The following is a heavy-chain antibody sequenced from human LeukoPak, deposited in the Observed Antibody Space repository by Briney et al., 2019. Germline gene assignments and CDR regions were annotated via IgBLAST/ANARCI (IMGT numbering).Heavy chain of an antibody. J-gene: IGHJ5*02. V-gene: IGHV1-69*02. CDR3: ASVLSGIAVAGSFDP. CDR2: IIPILGIA. CDR1: GYTFTSYY. Sequence: SVKVSCKASGYTFTSYYMHWVRQAPGQGLEWMGRIIPILGIANYAQKFQGRVTITADKSTSTAYMELSSLRSEDTAVYYCASVLSGIAVAGSFDPWGQGTLVTVSS. D-gene: IGHD6-19*01.